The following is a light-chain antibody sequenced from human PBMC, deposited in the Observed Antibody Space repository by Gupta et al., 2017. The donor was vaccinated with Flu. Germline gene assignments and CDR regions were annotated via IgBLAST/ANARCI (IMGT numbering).Light chain of an antibody. V-gene: IGLV2-18*01. Sequence: QSALTQPPSVSWSPGQSVTISCTGPTSDIVGYNRVSWYRQAPGTAPKLIIFEVTRRPSGVPSRFSGSKSGNTASLTISGLQTEDEANYFCSLYTTSNTLIFGGGTTVTVL. CDR3: SLYTTSNTLI. CDR2: EVT. CDR1: TSDIVGYNR. J-gene: IGLJ2*01.